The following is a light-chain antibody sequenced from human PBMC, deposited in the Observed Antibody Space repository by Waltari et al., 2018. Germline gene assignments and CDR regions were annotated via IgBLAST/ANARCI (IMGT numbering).Light chain of an antibody. CDR3: AAWDDSLSGVV. V-gene: IGLV1-47*01. Sequence: QSVLTQPPSASGTPGQRVTISCSGSSSNIGNNYVYWYRQLPGTAPKLPIYKNNRRPSGVPARFSGSKSGTSASLAIGGLRSEDEADYYCAAWDDSLSGVVFGGGTKLTVL. CDR2: KNN. CDR1: SSNIGNNY. J-gene: IGLJ2*01.